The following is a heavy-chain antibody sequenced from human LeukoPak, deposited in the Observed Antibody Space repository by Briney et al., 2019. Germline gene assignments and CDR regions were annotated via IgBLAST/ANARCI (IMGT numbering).Heavy chain of an antibody. J-gene: IGHJ4*02. CDR3: ARVRPYDYVWGSYRARMFDY. Sequence: SETLSLTCAVYGGSFSGYYWSWIRQPPGKGLEWIGEINHSGSTNYNPSLKSRVTISVDTSKNQFSLKLSPVTAADTAVYYCARVRPYDYVWGSYRARMFDYWGQGTLVTVSS. CDR1: GGSFSGYY. D-gene: IGHD3-16*02. V-gene: IGHV4-34*01. CDR2: INHSGST.